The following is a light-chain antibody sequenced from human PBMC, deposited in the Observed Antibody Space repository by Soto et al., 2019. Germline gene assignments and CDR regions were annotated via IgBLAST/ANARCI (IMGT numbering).Light chain of an antibody. J-gene: IGKJ1*01. CDR1: QDISNY. Sequence: DIQMTQSPSTLSVSVGDRVTITCRASQDISNYLNWYQHKPGRAPKLLIYGVSSLQSGVPSRFSGTGSGTEFTLTISSLQPDDFATYYCQQYNSYCSFGQGTKVDIK. V-gene: IGKV1-16*01. CDR3: QQYNSYCS. CDR2: GVS.